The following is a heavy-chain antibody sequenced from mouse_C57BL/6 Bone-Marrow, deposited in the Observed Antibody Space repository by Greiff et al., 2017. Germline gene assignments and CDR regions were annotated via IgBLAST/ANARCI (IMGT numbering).Heavy chain of an antibody. D-gene: IGHD1-1*01. CDR3: SLVVYYGLTWFAY. J-gene: IGHJ3*01. Sequence: VQLQQSGAELVRPGASVKLSCTASGFNIKDDYMHWVKQRPEQGLEWIGWIDPENGDTEYASKFQGKATITADTSSNTAYLQLSSLSSEDTAVYYCSLVVYYGLTWFAYGGQGTLVTVSA. CDR2: IDPENGDT. CDR1: GFNIKDDY. V-gene: IGHV14-4*01.